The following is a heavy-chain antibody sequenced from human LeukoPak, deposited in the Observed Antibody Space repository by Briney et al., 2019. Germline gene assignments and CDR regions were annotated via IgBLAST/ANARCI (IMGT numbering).Heavy chain of an antibody. D-gene: IGHD3-22*01. CDR3: ASVYYDSSGYSPWNNWFDP. CDR2: IYYSGST. CDR1: GGSISSYY. Sequence: SETLSLTCTVSGGSISSYYWSWIRQPPGKGLEWIGYIYYSGSTNYNPSLKSRVTISVDTSKNQSSLKLSSVTAADTAVYYCASVYYDSSGYSPWNNWFDPWGQGTLVTVSS. J-gene: IGHJ5*02. V-gene: IGHV4-59*01.